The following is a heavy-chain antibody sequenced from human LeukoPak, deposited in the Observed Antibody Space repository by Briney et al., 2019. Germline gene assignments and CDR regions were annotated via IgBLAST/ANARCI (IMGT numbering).Heavy chain of an antibody. Sequence: EASVKVSCKASGYTFTSYAMNWVRQAPGQGLEWMGWINTNTGNPTYAQGFTGRFVFSLDTSVSTAYLQISSLKAEDTAVYYCARHRYITIFGVVNNYMDVWGKGTTVTVSS. CDR2: INTNTGNP. D-gene: IGHD3-3*01. J-gene: IGHJ6*03. CDR1: GYTFTSYA. CDR3: ARHRYITIFGVVNNYMDV. V-gene: IGHV7-4-1*02.